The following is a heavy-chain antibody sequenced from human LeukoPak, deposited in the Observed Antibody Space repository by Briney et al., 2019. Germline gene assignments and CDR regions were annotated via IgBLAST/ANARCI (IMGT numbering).Heavy chain of an antibody. D-gene: IGHD6-13*01. CDR1: GFTFSSYA. Sequence: PGGSLRLSCAASGFTFSSYAMSWVRQAPGKGLEWVSAISGSGGSTYYADSVKGRFTISRDNSKNTLYLQMNSLRAEDTAVYYCAKDLQQLVPHSWFDPWGQGTLVTVPS. J-gene: IGHJ5*02. CDR3: AKDLQQLVPHSWFDP. CDR2: ISGSGGST. V-gene: IGHV3-23*01.